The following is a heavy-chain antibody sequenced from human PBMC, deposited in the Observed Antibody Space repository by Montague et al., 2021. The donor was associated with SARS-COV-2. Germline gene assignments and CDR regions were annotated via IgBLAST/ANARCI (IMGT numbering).Heavy chain of an antibody. CDR2: IDWDDDK. V-gene: IGHV2-70*01. Sequence: PALVKLTQTLTLTCTFSGFSLSTSGMCVSWIRQPPGKALEWLALIDWDDDKYYSTSLKTRLIIFKDTSKDQVVPTMTNMDPVDTATYYCARIWGATRGDGFDNWGQGTMVTVSS. CDR1: GFSLSTSGMC. D-gene: IGHD1-26*01. CDR3: ARIWGATRGDGFDN. J-gene: IGHJ3*02.